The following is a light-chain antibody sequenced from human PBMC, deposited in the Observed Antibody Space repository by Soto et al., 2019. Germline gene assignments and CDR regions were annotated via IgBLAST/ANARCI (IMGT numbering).Light chain of an antibody. CDR1: QSVSSN. V-gene: IGKV3-15*01. Sequence: EIVMTQSPATLSVSPGERATLSCRASQSVSSNLAWYQQKPGQAPRLLIYGASTRATGIPARFSGSGSGTEFTLTISSLQSEDFAVYSCQQYTNWLLNFGGST. CDR3: QQYTNWLLN. J-gene: IGKJ4*01. CDR2: GAS.